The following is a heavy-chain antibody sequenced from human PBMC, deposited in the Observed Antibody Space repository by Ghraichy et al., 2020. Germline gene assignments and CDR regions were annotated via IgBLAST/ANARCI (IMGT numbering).Heavy chain of an antibody. J-gene: IGHJ4*02. CDR2: IRSKANSYAK. V-gene: IGHV3-73*01. Sequence: GGSLRLSCATSGLTFSDSAMHWVRQASGKGLEWVGRIRSKANSYAKAYAASVKGRFTISRDDSKNTAYLQMNSLKNEDTALYYCTRGYCSGGICYSFDHWGQGTLVTVSS. CDR1: GLTFSDSA. D-gene: IGHD2-15*01. CDR3: TRGYCSGGICYSFDH.